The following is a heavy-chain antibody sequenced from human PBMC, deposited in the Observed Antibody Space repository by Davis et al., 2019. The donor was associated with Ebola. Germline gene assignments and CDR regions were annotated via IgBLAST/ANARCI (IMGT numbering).Heavy chain of an antibody. CDR2: NKDVKGNK. CDR1: GYTFTNYA. D-gene: IGHD3-10*01. V-gene: IGHV1-3*01. Sequence: ASVKVSCKASGYTFTNYAIHWVRQAPGQRMEWWGGNKDVKGNKKDSKKFEARITITRDTSASTVYMELSSLRSEDTAVYYCAREGGLVRGVVIMWKYGMDVWGQGTTVTVSS. J-gene: IGHJ6*02. CDR3: AREGGLVRGVVIMWKYGMDV.